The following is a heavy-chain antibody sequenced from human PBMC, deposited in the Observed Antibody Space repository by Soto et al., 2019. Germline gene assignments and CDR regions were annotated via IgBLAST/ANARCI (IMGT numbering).Heavy chain of an antibody. Sequence: QVTLKESGPVLLKPTETLTLTCTVSGISLSNARTGVSWIRQPPGKALEWLAHIFSNDEKSYRTSLKSRLTISKDTSKSQVVRTMTNVDPVDTATYYCGRILRNNHHPPDYWGQGILFTVSS. CDR3: GRILRNNHHPPDY. CDR1: GISLSNARTG. V-gene: IGHV2-26*01. CDR2: IFSNDEK. J-gene: IGHJ4*02.